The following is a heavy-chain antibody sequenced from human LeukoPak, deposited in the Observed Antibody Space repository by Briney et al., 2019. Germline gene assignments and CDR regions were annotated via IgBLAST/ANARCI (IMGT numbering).Heavy chain of an antibody. V-gene: IGHV3-23*01. D-gene: IGHD1-26*01. CDR1: GFTFSSYA. Sequence: GGSLRRSCAASGFTFSSYAMSWVRQAPEKGLEWVSTISGSGGGTYYADSVKGRFTISRDDSKDTLYLQMNSLRAEDTAVYYCVEDLGRYRNNCFDYWGQGTLVTVSS. CDR2: ISGSGGGT. CDR3: VEDLGRYRNNCFDY. J-gene: IGHJ4*02.